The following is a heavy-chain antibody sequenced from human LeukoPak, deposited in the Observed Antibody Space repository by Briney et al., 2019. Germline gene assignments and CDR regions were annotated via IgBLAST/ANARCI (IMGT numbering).Heavy chain of an antibody. Sequence: GGSLSLSCAASGFTFSGSAMHWVRQASGKGREWVGRIRSKANSYATAYAASVKGRFTISRDDSKNTAYLQMNSLKTEDTAVYYCTSSYGGYQGAYDYWGQGTLVTVSS. V-gene: IGHV3-73*01. J-gene: IGHJ4*02. CDR3: TSSYGGYQGAYDY. CDR2: IRSKANSYAT. CDR1: GFTFSGSA. D-gene: IGHD5-12*01.